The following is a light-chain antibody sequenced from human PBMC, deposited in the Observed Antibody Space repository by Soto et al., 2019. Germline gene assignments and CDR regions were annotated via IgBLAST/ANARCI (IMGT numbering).Light chain of an antibody. Sequence: QSVLTQPPSISAAPGQRVTISCSGSSSNIGINFVAWYQHVPGTAPKLLIYNNVKRPSGIPDRFSGSKSGTSATLDISGLQTVDEADYFCGTLENSLTVVVFGGGTKVTVL. V-gene: IGLV1-51*01. J-gene: IGLJ2*01. CDR2: NNV. CDR3: GTLENSLTVVV. CDR1: SSNIGINF.